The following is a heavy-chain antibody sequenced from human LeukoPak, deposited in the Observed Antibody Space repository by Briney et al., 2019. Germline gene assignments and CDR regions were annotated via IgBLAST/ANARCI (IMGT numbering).Heavy chain of an antibody. J-gene: IGHJ6*02. V-gene: IGHV4-34*01. CDR3: ARGRELWFYYYYGMDV. D-gene: IGHD5-18*01. Sequence: PSETLSLTCAVYGGSFSGYCWSWIRQPPGKGPEWIGEINHSGSTNYNPSLKSRVTISVDTSKNQFSLKLSSVTAADTAVYYCARGRELWFYYYYGMDVWGQGTTVTVSS. CDR1: GGSFSGYC. CDR2: INHSGST.